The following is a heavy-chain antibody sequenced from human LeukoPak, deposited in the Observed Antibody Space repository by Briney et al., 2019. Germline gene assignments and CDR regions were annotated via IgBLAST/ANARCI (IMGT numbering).Heavy chain of an antibody. CDR3: ATDGGSYSYYFDY. J-gene: IGHJ4*02. D-gene: IGHD1-26*01. CDR1: GYTLTQLS. CDR2: VYPEDGET. V-gene: IGHV1-24*01. Sequence: WASETVSYTVSGYTLTQLSMHWVRQAPGKEREWMGGVYPEDGETIYAQKFQGRVTMTEDTSTDTAYMELSSLRSEDTAVYYCATDGGSYSYYFDYWGQGTLVTVSS.